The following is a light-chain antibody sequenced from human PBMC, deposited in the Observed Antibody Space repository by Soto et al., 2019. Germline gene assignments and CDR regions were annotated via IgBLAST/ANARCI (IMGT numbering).Light chain of an antibody. CDR1: NSDINDYNS. CDR3: SSYTRTKTVI. V-gene: IGLV2-14*01. J-gene: IGLJ2*01. Sequence: QSALTQPASVSGSPGQSITISCTGTNSDINDYNSVSWYQQHPDKAPRLMIYEVSSRPSGVSDRFSGSKSGNTASLTISELQAEDEATYYCSSYTRTKTVILGGGTKL. CDR2: EVS.